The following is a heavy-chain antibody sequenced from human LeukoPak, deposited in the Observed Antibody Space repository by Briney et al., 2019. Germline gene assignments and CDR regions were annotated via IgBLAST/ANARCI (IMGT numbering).Heavy chain of an antibody. CDR1: GFTFSSYS. V-gene: IGHV3-21*01. Sequence: GGSLRLSCAASGFTFSSYSMNWVRQAPGKGLEWVSSISSSSSYIYYADSVKGRFTISRDNAKNSLYLQMNSLRAEDTAVYYGARAFGDRNYDFWSGYYTGGYYFDYWGQGTLVTVSS. CDR2: ISSSSSYI. D-gene: IGHD3-3*01. CDR3: ARAFGDRNYDFWSGYYTGGYYFDY. J-gene: IGHJ4*02.